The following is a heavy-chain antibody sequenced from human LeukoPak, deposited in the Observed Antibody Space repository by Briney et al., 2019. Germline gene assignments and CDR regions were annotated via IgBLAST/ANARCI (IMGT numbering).Heavy chain of an antibody. Sequence: GGSLRLSCAASGFTFSSYSMNWVRQAPGKGLEWVSSISSSSSYIYYADSVKGRFTISRDNAKNSLYLQMNSLRAEDTAVYYCARLETSYCSGGSCYGVVFWFDPWGQGTLVTVSS. CDR3: ARLETSYCSGGSCYGVVFWFDP. CDR1: GFTFSSYS. V-gene: IGHV3-21*01. J-gene: IGHJ5*02. CDR2: ISSSSSYI. D-gene: IGHD2-15*01.